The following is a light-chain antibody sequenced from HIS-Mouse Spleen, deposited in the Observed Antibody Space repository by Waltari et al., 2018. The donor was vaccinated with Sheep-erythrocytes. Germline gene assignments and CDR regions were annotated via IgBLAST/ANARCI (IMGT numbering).Light chain of an antibody. Sequence: QSALTQPVSVSGSPGQSITISCTGTSSDVGSYNLVSWYQQHPGKAPKLMIYEGRKRPSGVCNRFSGSKSGNTASLTISGLQAEDEADYYCCSYAGSSTPWVFGGGTKLTVL. CDR1: SSDVGSYNL. J-gene: IGLJ3*02. CDR3: CSYAGSSTPWV. V-gene: IGLV2-23*01. CDR2: EGR.